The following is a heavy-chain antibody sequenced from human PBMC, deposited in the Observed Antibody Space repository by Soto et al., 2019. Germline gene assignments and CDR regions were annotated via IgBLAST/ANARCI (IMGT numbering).Heavy chain of an antibody. D-gene: IGHD6-6*01. V-gene: IGHV1-18*01. CDR1: GYAFNSYG. CDR2: ISANSGHR. Sequence: QVLLVQTGNEVKKPGASVKVSCKASGYAFNSYGVSWVRQVPGQGVGRMGWISANSGHRKYEEKLQGRVTMTTDTSTSTVYMELRSLRSDDTAVYYCARDYPSGYSGSSRPPFDYWGQGTLVTVSS. CDR3: ARDYPSGYSGSSRPPFDY. J-gene: IGHJ4*02.